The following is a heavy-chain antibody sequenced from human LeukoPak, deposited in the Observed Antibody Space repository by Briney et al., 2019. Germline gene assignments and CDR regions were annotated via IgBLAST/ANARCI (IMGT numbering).Heavy chain of an antibody. Sequence: PSETLSLTCAVYGGSFSGYYWSWIRQPPGKGLEWIGEINHSGSTNYNPSLKSRVTISVDTSKNQFSLKLSSVTAADTAVYYCARGNIVVVPAAMTYEYYFDYWGQGTLVTVSS. V-gene: IGHV4-34*01. J-gene: IGHJ4*02. D-gene: IGHD2-2*01. CDR1: GGSFSGYY. CDR3: ARGNIVVVPAAMTYEYYFDY. CDR2: INHSGST.